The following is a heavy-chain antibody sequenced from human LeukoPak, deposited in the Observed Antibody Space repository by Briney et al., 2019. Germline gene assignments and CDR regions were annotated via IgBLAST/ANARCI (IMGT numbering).Heavy chain of an antibody. CDR1: GFTFSSYG. J-gene: IGHJ4*02. D-gene: IGHD6-6*01. CDR2: ISYDGSNK. Sequence: PGGSLRLSCAASGFTFSSYGMRWVRQAPGKGLEWVAVISYDGSNKYYADSVKGRFTISRDNSKNTLYLQMNSLRAEDTAVYYCASYSSSSYWGQGTLVTVSS. V-gene: IGHV3-30*03. CDR3: ASYSSSSY.